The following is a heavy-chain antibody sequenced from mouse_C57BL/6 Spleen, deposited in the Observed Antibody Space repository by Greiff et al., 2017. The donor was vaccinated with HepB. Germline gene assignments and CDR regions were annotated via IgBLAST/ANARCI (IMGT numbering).Heavy chain of an antibody. CDR1: GFTFSDYG. D-gene: IGHD4-1*01. V-gene: IGHV5-17*01. CDR3: ASFNWDWFAY. Sequence: EVQLVESGGGLVKPGGSLKLSCAASGFTFSDYGMHWVRQAPEKGLEWVAYISSGSSTIYYADTVKGRFTISRDHAKNTLFRQMTSLRSEDTAMYYCASFNWDWFAYWGQGTLVTVSA. CDR2: ISSGSSTI. J-gene: IGHJ3*01.